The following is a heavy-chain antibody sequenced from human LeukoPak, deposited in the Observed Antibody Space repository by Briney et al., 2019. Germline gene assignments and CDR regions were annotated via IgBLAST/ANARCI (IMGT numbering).Heavy chain of an antibody. CDR3: ARQSFAAAYLDYFDY. D-gene: IGHD2-15*01. J-gene: IGHJ4*02. V-gene: IGHV4-39*01. Sequence: SETLSLTCTVSGGSISSSIYYWGWIRQPPGKGLEWIGTIYYSGSTNYNPSLRSRVTISVDTSKNQFSLRLSSVTATDTAVYYCARQSFAAAYLDYFDYWGQGTLVTVSS. CDR2: IYYSGST. CDR1: GGSISSSIYY.